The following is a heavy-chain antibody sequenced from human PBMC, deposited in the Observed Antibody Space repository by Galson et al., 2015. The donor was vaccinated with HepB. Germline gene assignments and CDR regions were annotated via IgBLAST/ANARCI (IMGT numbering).Heavy chain of an antibody. CDR2: INTNTGNP. V-gene: IGHV7-4-1*02. CDR3: ARGGGPQDIVVVPAAGGIDYGMDV. D-gene: IGHD2-2*01. J-gene: IGHJ6*02. Sequence: SVKVSCKASGYTFTSYAMNWVRQAPGQGLEWMGWINTNTGNPTYAQGFTGRFVFSLDTSVSTAYLQISSLKAEDTAVYYCARGGGPQDIVVVPAAGGIDYGMDVWGQGTTVTVSS. CDR1: GYTFTSYA.